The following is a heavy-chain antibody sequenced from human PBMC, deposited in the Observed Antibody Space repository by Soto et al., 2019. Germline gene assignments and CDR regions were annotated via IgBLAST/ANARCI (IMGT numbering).Heavy chain of an antibody. J-gene: IGHJ4*02. V-gene: IGHV4-59*01. CDR1: GDSIRPYY. CDR2: VYYSGSV. D-gene: IGHD3-9*01. CDR3: ARVTYDSFTAYSYYFDY. Sequence: SETLSLTCTVSGDSIRPYYWTWIRQPPGKGLEWIGYVYYSGSVNYRSSLKSRVTMSVDTSKNQFSLRLNSVTAADTAVYYCARVTYDSFTAYSYYFDYWGQGTLVTVSS.